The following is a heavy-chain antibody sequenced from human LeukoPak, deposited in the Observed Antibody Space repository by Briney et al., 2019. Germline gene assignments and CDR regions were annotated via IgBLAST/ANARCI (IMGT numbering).Heavy chain of an antibody. CDR3: ASRHPDIASP. CDR1: GFTFSSYA. J-gene: IGHJ5*02. V-gene: IGHV3-23*01. CDR2: ISGSAGEI. Sequence: GGSLRLSCAASGFTFSSYAMHWFRQAPGKGPEWVSSISGSAGEIYYADTVKGRFTISRDNSKNKLYLQMDSLRAEDTAVYYCASRHPDIASPWGQGTLVTVSS. D-gene: IGHD5-12*01.